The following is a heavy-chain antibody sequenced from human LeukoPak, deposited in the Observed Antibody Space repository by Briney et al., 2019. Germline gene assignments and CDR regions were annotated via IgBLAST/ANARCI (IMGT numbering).Heavy chain of an antibody. CDR1: GFTFSSYA. V-gene: IGHV3-23*01. CDR2: ISGSGGST. CDR3: AKDQGRYGGNPGAPAFGKHYYYGMDV. Sequence: GGSLRLSWAASGFTFSSYAMSWVRQAPGKGLDWVSAISGSGGSTYYADSVKGRFTISRDNSKNTLYLQMNSLRAEDTAVYYCAKDQGRYGGNPGAPAFGKHYYYGMDVWGQGTTVTVSS. J-gene: IGHJ6*02. D-gene: IGHD4-23*01.